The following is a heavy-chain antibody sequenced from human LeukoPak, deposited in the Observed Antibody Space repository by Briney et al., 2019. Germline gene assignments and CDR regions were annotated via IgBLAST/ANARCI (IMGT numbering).Heavy chain of an antibody. V-gene: IGHV1-3*01. CDR3: ARDDWDTAPVIDAFDI. D-gene: IGHD2-21*01. J-gene: IGHJ3*02. CDR1: GYTFTSYA. Sequence: GASVKVSCKASGYTFTSYAMHWVRQAPGQRLEWMGWINAGNGNTKYSQKFQGRVTITRDTSASTAYMELSSLRSEDTAVYYCARDDWDTAPVIDAFDIWGQGTMVTASS. CDR2: INAGNGNT.